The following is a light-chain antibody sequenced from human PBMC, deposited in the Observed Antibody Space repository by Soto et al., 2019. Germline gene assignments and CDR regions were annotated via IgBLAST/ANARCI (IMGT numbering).Light chain of an antibody. CDR1: SSDIGGYIY. Sequence: QSALTQPASVSGSPGQSITISCTGTSSDIGGYIYVSWYQHHPGKAPKLLIYDVSNRPSGVSNRFSGSKSGNTASLTISGLQVEDEADYFCSTYTSSRMRFGGGTKLTVL. CDR3: STYTSSRMR. CDR2: DVS. V-gene: IGLV2-14*03. J-gene: IGLJ2*01.